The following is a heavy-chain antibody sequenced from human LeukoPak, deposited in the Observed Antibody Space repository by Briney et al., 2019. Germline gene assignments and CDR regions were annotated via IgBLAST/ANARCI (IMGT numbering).Heavy chain of an antibody. CDR2: ISYDGSNK. V-gene: IGHV3-30*18. D-gene: IGHD3-10*01. CDR1: GFTFSSYG. J-gene: IGHJ4*02. Sequence: GRSLRLSCAASGFTFSSYGMHWVRQAPGKGLEWVAVISYDGSNKYYADSVKGRFTISRDNSKNTLYLQMNSLRAEDTAVYYCAKDRGYYAPFDYWGQGTLLTVSS. CDR3: AKDRGYYAPFDY.